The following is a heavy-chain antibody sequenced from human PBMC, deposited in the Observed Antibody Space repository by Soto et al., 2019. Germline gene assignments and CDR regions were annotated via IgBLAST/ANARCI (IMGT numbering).Heavy chain of an antibody. CDR2: ISYDGSNK. CDR3: AKPGGRYYGSGSYGIYYMDV. Sequence: GGSLRLSCAASGFTFSRYGMQWVRQAPGKGLEWVAVISYDGSNKYYADSVKGRFTISRDNSKNTLYLQMNSLRAEDTAVYYCAKPGGRYYGSGSYGIYYMDVWGKGTTVTVSS. CDR1: GFTFSRYG. V-gene: IGHV3-30*18. D-gene: IGHD3-10*01. J-gene: IGHJ6*03.